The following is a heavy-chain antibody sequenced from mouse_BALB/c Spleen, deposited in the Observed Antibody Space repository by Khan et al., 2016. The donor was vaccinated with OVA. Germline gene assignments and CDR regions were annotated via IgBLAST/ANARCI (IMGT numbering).Heavy chain of an antibody. V-gene: IGHV14-3*02. CDR2: IDPPNDDS. CDR3: ATLYWNPFSF. CDR1: GFNIKDTY. D-gene: IGHD2-3*01. Sequence: VRLQQSGAELVKPGASVKLSCSASGFNIKDTYIHWMKQRPEQGLEWIGRIDPPNDDSKYGPKFQAKATLTADTSSNPAYLQLSSLTSEDTAGLFWATLYWNPFSFRGQGTLV. J-gene: IGHJ3*01.